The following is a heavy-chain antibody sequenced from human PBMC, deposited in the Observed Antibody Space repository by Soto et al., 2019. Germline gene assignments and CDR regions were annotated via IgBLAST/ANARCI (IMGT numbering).Heavy chain of an antibody. CDR3: VSRKREENCSSNSCYLTS. D-gene: IGHD2-2*01. CDR2: ISYSGNT. Sequence: QSQLQESGPGLVKPSESLSLTCTVSGGSISGSPYYWGWIRQPPGKGLEWIATISYSGNTYYNQSLKSRLFISVDTSKNQFSLKLSSVTAADTAVYYCVSRKREENCSSNSCYLTSWGQGTLVTVSS. CDR1: GGSISGSPYY. V-gene: IGHV4-39*01. J-gene: IGHJ5*02.